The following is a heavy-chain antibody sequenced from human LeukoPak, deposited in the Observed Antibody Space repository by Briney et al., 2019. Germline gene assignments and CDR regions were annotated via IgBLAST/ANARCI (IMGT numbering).Heavy chain of an antibody. CDR1: GFTFSSYA. CDR2: ILYDGSNK. CDR3: ARGGDIVVVPVVIVLDY. V-gene: IGHV3-30*04. Sequence: GGSLRLSCAASGFTFSSYAMQWVRHAPGKGLEWVAVILYDGSNKYYADSVKGRFTISRDNFQNTLDLEMNSLRAGDTAGYYWARGGDIVVVPVVIVLDYWGRGTGVSV. D-gene: IGHD2-2*01. J-gene: IGHJ4*02.